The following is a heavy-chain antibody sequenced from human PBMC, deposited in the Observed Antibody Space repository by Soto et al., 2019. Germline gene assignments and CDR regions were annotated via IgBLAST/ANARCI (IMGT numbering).Heavy chain of an antibody. V-gene: IGHV3-11*06. CDR1: GFTFSYYY. D-gene: IGHD1-1*01. J-gene: IGHJ4*02. Sequence: GGSLRLSCAASGFTFSYYYMSWVRQAPGRGLEWISYSSNSGTFARYATSVKGRFSISRDNANNSLYLEMNSLRAEDTAVYYCARSGDNFNVLDYWGQGTPVTVSS. CDR3: ARSGDNFNVLDY. CDR2: SSNSGTFA.